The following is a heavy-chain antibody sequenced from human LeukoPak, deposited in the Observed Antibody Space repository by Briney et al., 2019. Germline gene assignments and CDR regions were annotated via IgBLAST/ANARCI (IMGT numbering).Heavy chain of an antibody. CDR1: GLTFSSYA. CDR3: ARDFMGIAVAGTGITFDY. J-gene: IGHJ4*02. D-gene: IGHD6-19*01. V-gene: IGHV3-30*04. CDR2: ISYDGSNK. Sequence: PGGSLRLSCAASGLTFSSYAMHWVRQAPGKGLEWVAVISYDGSNKYYADSVKGRFTISRDNSKNTLYLQMNSLRAEDTAVYYCARDFMGIAVAGTGITFDYWGQGTLVTVSS.